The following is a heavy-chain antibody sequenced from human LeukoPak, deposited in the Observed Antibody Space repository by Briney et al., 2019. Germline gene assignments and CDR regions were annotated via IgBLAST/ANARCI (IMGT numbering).Heavy chain of an antibody. V-gene: IGHV3-30-3*01. D-gene: IGHD6-19*01. Sequence: GRSLRLSCAASGFTFRSYAMHWVRESPGKGLEWVAVISYDGSNKYYADSVKGRFTISRDNSKNTLYLQMNSVRAEDTAVYYSARVFDVNAVAPERFDYWGQGTLVTVSS. J-gene: IGHJ4*02. CDR1: GFTFRSYA. CDR2: ISYDGSNK. CDR3: ARVFDVNAVAPERFDY.